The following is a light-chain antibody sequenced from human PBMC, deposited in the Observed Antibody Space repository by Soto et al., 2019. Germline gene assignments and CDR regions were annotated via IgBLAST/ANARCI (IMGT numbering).Light chain of an antibody. Sequence: QSVLTQSPSASASLGALVKLTCTLSTGHSHYAVAWHQQQAEKGPRFLMKLNNDGSHYRGDGIPDRFSGSSSGTERYLTISSLQSDDEADYFCQTWGTGINWVFGAGTKLTVL. CDR3: QTWGTGINWV. CDR2: LNNDGSH. J-gene: IGLJ3*02. V-gene: IGLV4-69*01. CDR1: TGHSHYA.